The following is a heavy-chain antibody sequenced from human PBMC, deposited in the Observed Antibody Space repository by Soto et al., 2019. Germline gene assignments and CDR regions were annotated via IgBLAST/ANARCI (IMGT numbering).Heavy chain of an antibody. Sequence: TSETLSLTCTVSGGSISSSSYYWGWIRQPPGKGLEWIGSIYYSGYTYYNPSLKSRVTISVDTSKNQFSLKLSSVTAADTAVYYCARQNDPLYFGTYYDMDFGGKGPTVPVSS. CDR2: IYYSGYT. D-gene: IGHD1-1*01. V-gene: IGHV4-39*01. J-gene: IGHJ6*04. CDR1: GGSISSSSYY. CDR3: ARQNDPLYFGTYYDMDF.